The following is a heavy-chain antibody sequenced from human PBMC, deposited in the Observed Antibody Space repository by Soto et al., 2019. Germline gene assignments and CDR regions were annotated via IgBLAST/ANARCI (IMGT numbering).Heavy chain of an antibody. CDR2: IYYSGST. J-gene: IGHJ4*02. V-gene: IGHV4-39*01. Sequence: PSETLSLTCTVSGGSISSSSYYWGWIRQPPGKGLEWIGSIYYSGSTYYNPSLKSRVTIPVDTSKNQFSLKLSSVTAADTAVYYCARGRRVRGVIKGFLDYWGQGTLVTVSS. CDR3: ARGRRVRGVIKGFLDY. CDR1: GGSISSSSYY. D-gene: IGHD3-10*01.